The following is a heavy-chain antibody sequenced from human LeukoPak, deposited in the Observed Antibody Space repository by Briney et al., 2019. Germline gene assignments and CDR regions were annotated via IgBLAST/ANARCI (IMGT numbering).Heavy chain of an antibody. D-gene: IGHD4-17*01. J-gene: IGHJ6*04. V-gene: IGHV4-61*09. CDR1: GDSLTSGSRY. CDR3: ARCMSELDYGDYAYYYHMDV. CDR2: FYSSTRT. Sequence: SETLSLTCTVSGDSLTSGSRYWSWIRQPAGKGLEWIGHFYSSTRTTYNPSLESRVTISGDTAKNQFSLKLDSVTAAYTAVYVCARCMSELDYGDYAYYYHMDVWGKGTTVTVSS.